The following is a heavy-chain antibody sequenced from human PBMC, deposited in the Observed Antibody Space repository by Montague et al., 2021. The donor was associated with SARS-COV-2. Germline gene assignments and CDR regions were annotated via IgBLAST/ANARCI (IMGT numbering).Heavy chain of an antibody. V-gene: IGHV4-4*02. CDR3: ARTGAYDHFDY. CDR1: GGSVNSTNW. CDR2: DYRTGGT. D-gene: IGHD5-12*01. Sequence: SETLSLTCTVSGGSVNSTNWWSWVRQPPGKGLEWIAEDYRTGGTMFNPSFRSRVTLSIDRSKNLFSLNLNCVTVADTAVYYCARTGAYDHFDYWGPGTLVIVSS. J-gene: IGHJ4*02.